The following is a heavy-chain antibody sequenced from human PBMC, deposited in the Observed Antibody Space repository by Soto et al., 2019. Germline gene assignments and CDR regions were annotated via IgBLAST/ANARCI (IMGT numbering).Heavy chain of an antibody. CDR2: IRSNTDGATT. J-gene: IGHJ3*01. V-gene: IGHV3-15*01. D-gene: IGHD3-16*01. Sequence: LRLSCAASGFAFKYARMTWVRQAPGKGLEWVGHIRSNTDGATTAYAAPVKGRFTISRDESKNTVDLQMNSLITEDTAVYYCTTDWGSGTHYARAFDVWGQGTMVTVSS. CDR3: TTDWGSGTHYARAFDV. CDR1: GFAFKYAR.